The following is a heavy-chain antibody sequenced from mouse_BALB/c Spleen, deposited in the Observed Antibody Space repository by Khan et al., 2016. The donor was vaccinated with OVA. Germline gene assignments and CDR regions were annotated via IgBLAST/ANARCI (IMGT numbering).Heavy chain of an antibody. J-gene: IGHJ3*01. CDR3: VRGSGNFRFAY. V-gene: IGHV1S137*01. Sequence: QVQLQQSGTELVRPGVSVKISCKGSGYTFTDFAIHWVKQSHAKSLEWIGVISTYYGHPTYNQKFQDQATMNVDKSSSTAYMEFARLTSEDSAIYYCVRGSGNFRFAYWGQGTPVTVSA. CDR2: ISTYYGHP. CDR1: GYTFTDFA. D-gene: IGHD1-3*01.